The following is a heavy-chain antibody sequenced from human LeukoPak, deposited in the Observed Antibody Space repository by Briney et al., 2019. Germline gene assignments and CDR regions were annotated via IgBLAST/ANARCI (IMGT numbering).Heavy chain of an antibody. J-gene: IGHJ2*01. D-gene: IGHD1-26*01. V-gene: IGHV1-2*02. Sequence: GASVKVSCKASGYTFTGYYMHWVRQAPGQGLEWMGWINPNSGGTNYAQKFQGRVTMTRDTSISTAYMELSRLRSDDTAVYYCARDTQDRRKEVLKDSGSYYWYFDLWGRGTLVTVSS. CDR2: INPNSGGT. CDR1: GYTFTGYY. CDR3: ARDTQDRRKEVLKDSGSYYWYFDL.